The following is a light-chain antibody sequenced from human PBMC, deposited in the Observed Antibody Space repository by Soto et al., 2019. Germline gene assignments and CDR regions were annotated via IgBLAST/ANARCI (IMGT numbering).Light chain of an antibody. V-gene: IGLV2-14*01. Sequence: QSALTQPASVSGSHGQSITISCTGTSSDVGGYNYVSWYQQHPGKAPKLMIYEVSNRPSGVSNRFSGSKSGNTASLTISGLQAEDEDDYYCSSYTSSSTRVFGGGTQLTVL. J-gene: IGLJ3*02. CDR3: SSYTSSSTRV. CDR2: EVS. CDR1: SSDVGGYNY.